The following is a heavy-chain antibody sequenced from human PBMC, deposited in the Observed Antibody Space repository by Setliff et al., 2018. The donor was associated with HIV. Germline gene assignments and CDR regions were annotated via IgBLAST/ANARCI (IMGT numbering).Heavy chain of an antibody. V-gene: IGHV4-4*07. J-gene: IGHJ6*03. D-gene: IGHD5-18*01. Sequence: TLSLTCTVSGGSISSYYWSWIRQPAGKGLEWIGRIYASGRTNYNPSLKSRVTLSVDTSKNQFSLKVTSVTAADTAVYYCAREIQFSATTHYYYYMDDWGRGTTVTVSS. CDR3: AREIQFSATTHYYYYMDD. CDR2: IYASGRT. CDR1: GGSISSYY.